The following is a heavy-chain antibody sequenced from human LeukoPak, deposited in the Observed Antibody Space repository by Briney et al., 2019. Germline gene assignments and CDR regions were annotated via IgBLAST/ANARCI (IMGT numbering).Heavy chain of an antibody. J-gene: IGHJ5*02. CDR2: ISSSSSYI. Sequence: SGGSLRLSCAASGFTFSSYSMNWVRQAPGKGLEWVSSISSSSSYIYYADSVKGRFTISRDNAKNSLYLQMNSLRAKDTAVYYCATGSIVVVPAATQALNWFDPWGQGTLVTVSS. CDR1: GFTFSSYS. V-gene: IGHV3-21*01. CDR3: ATGSIVVVPAATQALNWFDP. D-gene: IGHD2-2*01.